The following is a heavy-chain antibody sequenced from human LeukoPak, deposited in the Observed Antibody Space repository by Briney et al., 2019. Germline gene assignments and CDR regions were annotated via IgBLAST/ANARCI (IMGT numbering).Heavy chain of an antibody. D-gene: IGHD6-19*01. CDR3: ARGPGYSSGWYEVYFDY. Sequence: GGSPRLSCAASGFTFSSYWMHWVRQAPGKGLVWVSRINSDGSSTSYADSVKGRFTISRDNAKNTLYLQMNSLRAEDTAVYYCARGPGYSSGWYEVYFDYWGQGTLVTVSS. CDR2: INSDGSST. J-gene: IGHJ4*02. CDR1: GFTFSSYW. V-gene: IGHV3-74*01.